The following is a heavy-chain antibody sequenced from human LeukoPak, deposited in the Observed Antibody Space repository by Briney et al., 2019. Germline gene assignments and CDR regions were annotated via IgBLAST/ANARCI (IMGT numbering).Heavy chain of an antibody. J-gene: IGHJ4*02. D-gene: IGHD2/OR15-2a*01. Sequence: SGPTLVKPTETLTLTCTFSGFSLTTSGVGVGWIRQPPGKAPEWLALIYWDDDERHSASLKSRLTITKDISRNQVVLTMTKMDPVDTGTYYCARTIDPLGVIVPSALSYVDWGQGTLVTVSS. CDR2: IYWDDDE. CDR1: GFSLTTSGVG. CDR3: ARTIDPLGVIVPSALSYVD. V-gene: IGHV2-5*02.